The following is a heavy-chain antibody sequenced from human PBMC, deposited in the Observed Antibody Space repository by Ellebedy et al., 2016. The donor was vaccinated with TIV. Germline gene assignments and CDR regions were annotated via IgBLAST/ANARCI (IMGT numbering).Heavy chain of an antibody. Sequence: SLKISCAASGFTFDDYAMHWVRQAPGKGLEWVSGISWNSGSIGYADSVKGRFTISRDNAKNSLYLQMNSLRAEDTALYYCAKTGARDTYWYFDLWGRGTLVNVSS. V-gene: IGHV3-9*01. J-gene: IGHJ2*01. CDR2: ISWNSGSI. CDR1: GFTFDDYA. D-gene: IGHD6-6*01. CDR3: AKTGARDTYWYFDL.